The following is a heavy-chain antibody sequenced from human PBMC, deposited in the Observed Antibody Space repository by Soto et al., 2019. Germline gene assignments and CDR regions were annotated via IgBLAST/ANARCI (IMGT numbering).Heavy chain of an antibody. D-gene: IGHD3-3*01. Sequence: SGGSLRLSCAASGFTFSSYAMHWVRQAPGKGLEWVAVISYDGSNKYYADSVKGRFTISRDNSKNTLYLQMNSLRAEDTAVYYCARDSLERGYDFHIWGQGTMVTVSS. J-gene: IGHJ3*02. CDR1: GFTFSSYA. CDR2: ISYDGSNK. CDR3: ARDSLERGYDFHI. V-gene: IGHV3-30-3*01.